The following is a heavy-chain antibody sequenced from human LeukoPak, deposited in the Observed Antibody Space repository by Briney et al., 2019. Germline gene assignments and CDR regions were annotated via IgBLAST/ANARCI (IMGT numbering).Heavy chain of an antibody. CDR1: GYIFSSND. J-gene: IGHJ4*02. CDR2: MNPNSGDT. CDR3: ARGPFGSGSFLDY. D-gene: IGHD3-10*01. Sequence: ASVKVSCKASGYIFSSNDINWVRQAAGQGLEWMGWMNPNSGDTGYTQKFQGRVAMTRSTSITTAYMELSSLRSEYTAVYYCARGPFGSGSFLDYWGQGTLVTVSS. V-gene: IGHV1-8*01.